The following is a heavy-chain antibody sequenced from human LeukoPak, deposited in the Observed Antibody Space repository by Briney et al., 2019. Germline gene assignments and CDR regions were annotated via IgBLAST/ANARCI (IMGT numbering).Heavy chain of an antibody. Sequence: PGGSLRLSCVASGFTFSDYSMNWVRLAPGKGLEWVSYISSSTSTMYYADSVKGRFTISRDNAKNSLYLQMDSLRDEDTAVYYCAHSNWVYWGQGTLVTVSS. CDR2: ISSSTSTM. V-gene: IGHV3-48*02. CDR1: GFTFSDYS. J-gene: IGHJ4*02. CDR3: AHSNWVY. D-gene: IGHD6-13*01.